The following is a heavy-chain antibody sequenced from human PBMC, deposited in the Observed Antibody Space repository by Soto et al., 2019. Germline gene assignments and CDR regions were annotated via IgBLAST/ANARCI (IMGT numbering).Heavy chain of an antibody. CDR1: GFTVDSYS. J-gene: IGHJ4*02. V-gene: IGHV3-48*01. Sequence: GGSLRLSCAAAGFTVDSYSINWFRQAPGKGLEWVSYISSSSGSIFYADSVRGRFTISRDNARNSLYLQMNSLRAEDTAVYYCAREIVVARGASYFDYWGPGTLVTVSS. CDR2: ISSSSGSI. D-gene: IGHD2-2*01. CDR3: AREIVVARGASYFDY.